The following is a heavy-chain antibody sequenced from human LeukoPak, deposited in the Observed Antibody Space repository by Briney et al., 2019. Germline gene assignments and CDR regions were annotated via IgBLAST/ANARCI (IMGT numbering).Heavy chain of an antibody. J-gene: IGHJ4*02. D-gene: IGHD1-26*01. V-gene: IGHV3-23*01. Sequence: GGSLRLSCAASGFTVSSNYMSWVRQAPGKGLEWVSVISGSGRTTYSTDSVKGRFTISRDKSKNTVYLQMNSLRGEDTALYYCAKSIVNSGTYIPFDYWGQGTLVTVSS. CDR3: AKSIVNSGTYIPFDY. CDR1: GFTVSSNY. CDR2: ISGSGRTT.